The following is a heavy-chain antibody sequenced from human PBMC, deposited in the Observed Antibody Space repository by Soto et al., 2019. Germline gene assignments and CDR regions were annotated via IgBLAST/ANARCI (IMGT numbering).Heavy chain of an antibody. V-gene: IGHV3-64D*08. CDR2: ISSNGGST. CDR1: GFTFSSYA. CDR3: VKNWADDYSNYYYGMDV. Sequence: GGSLRLSCSASGFTFSSYAMHWVRQAPGKGLEYVSAISSNGGSTYYADSVKGRFTISRDNSKNTLYLQMSSLRAEDTAVYYCVKNWADDYSNYYYGMDVWGQGTTVTVSS. J-gene: IGHJ6*02. D-gene: IGHD4-4*01.